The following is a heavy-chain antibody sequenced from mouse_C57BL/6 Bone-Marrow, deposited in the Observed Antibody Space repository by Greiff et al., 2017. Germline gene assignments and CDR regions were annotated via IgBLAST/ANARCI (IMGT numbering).Heavy chain of an antibody. D-gene: IGHD2-2*01. Sequence: VQLQQPGAELVKPGASVKMSCKASGYTFTSYWITWVKQRPGQGLEWIGDIYPGSGSTNYNEKFKSKATLTVDTSSSTAYMQLSSLTSEDSAVYYCARAGNYGYGPYWYFDVWGTGTTVTVSS. CDR2: IYPGSGST. CDR3: ARAGNYGYGPYWYFDV. J-gene: IGHJ1*03. V-gene: IGHV1-55*01. CDR1: GYTFTSYW.